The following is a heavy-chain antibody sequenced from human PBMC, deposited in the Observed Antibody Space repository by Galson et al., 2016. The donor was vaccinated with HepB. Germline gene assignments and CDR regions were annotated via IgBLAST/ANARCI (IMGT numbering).Heavy chain of an antibody. D-gene: IGHD3-9*01. Sequence: SLRLSCAASGFVFSNFGLSWVRQAPGKGLEWVASISTRRTTYYSDSVQGRFTISRDNSNNTLYLRMNGLRAEDTAVYYCARGYYDNSFDYLGQGALVTVSS. CDR1: GFVFSNFG. CDR3: ARGYYDNSFDY. CDR2: ISTRRTT. J-gene: IGHJ4*02. V-gene: IGHV3-23*01.